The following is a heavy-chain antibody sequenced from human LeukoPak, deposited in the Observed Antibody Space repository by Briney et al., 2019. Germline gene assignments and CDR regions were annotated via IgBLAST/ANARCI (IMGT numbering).Heavy chain of an antibody. CDR3: ARAGKGDSYIPIDP. V-gene: IGHV4-4*07. Sequence: PSETLSLTCTVSGGSISSYYWSWIRQPAGKGLEWIGRIYTSGSTNYNPSLKSRVTMSVDTSKNQFSLKMNSVTAADTAVYYCARAGKGDSYIPIDPWGQGTLVTVSS. D-gene: IGHD2-21*02. J-gene: IGHJ5*02. CDR2: IYTSGST. CDR1: GGSISSYY.